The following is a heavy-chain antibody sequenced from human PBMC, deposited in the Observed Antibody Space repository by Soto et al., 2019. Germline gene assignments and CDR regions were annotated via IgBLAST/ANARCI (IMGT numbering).Heavy chain of an antibody. CDR1: GFTFSSYW. D-gene: IGHD3-3*01. V-gene: IGHV3-7*03. CDR2: IKQDGSEK. Sequence: EVQLVESGGGLVQPGGSLRLSCAASGFTFSSYWMSWVRQAPGKGLEWVANIKQDGSEKYYVDSVKGRFTISRDNAKNSLYLQMNSLRAEDTAVYYCARYKDEFWSGYHYYFDCWGQGTLVTVSS. CDR3: ARYKDEFWSGYHYYFDC. J-gene: IGHJ4*02.